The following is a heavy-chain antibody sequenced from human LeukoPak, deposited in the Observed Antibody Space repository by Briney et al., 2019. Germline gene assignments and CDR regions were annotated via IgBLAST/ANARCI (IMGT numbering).Heavy chain of an antibody. V-gene: IGHV3-9*01. Sequence: GGSLRLSCAASGFTFDDYAMHWVRQAPGKGLEWVSGISWNSGSIGYADSVKGRFTISRDNAKNSLYLQMNSLRAEDTALYYCAKDLSFMWYGSGGYFDYWGQGTLVTVSS. J-gene: IGHJ4*02. CDR1: GFTFDDYA. CDR3: AKDLSFMWYGSGGYFDY. D-gene: IGHD3-10*01. CDR2: ISWNSGSI.